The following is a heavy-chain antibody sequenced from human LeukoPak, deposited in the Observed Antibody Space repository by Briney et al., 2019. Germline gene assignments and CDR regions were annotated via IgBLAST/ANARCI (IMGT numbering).Heavy chain of an antibody. J-gene: IGHJ6*03. D-gene: IGHD2-15*01. V-gene: IGHV4-4*07. CDR3: AREDCGGGSCYSYYFSYMDV. CDR2: IYTSGST. CDR1: GGSISTYY. Sequence: SETLSLTCSVSGGSISTYYWNLIRQPAGKGLEWIGRIYTSGSTNYNPSLKSRVTMSVDTSKNQFSLKLNSVTAADTAVYYCAREDCGGGSCYSYYFSYMDVWGKGTTVTVSS.